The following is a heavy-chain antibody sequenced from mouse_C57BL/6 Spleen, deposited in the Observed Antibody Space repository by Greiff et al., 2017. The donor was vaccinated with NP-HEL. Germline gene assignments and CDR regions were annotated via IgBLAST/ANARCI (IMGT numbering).Heavy chain of an antibody. Sequence: EVKLMESGPVLVKPGASVKMSCKASGYTFTDYYMNWVKQSHGKSLEWIGVINPYNGGTSYNQKFKGKATLTVDKSSSTAYMELNSLTSEDSAVYYCARAAQAPWFAYGGQGTLVTVSA. D-gene: IGHD3-2*02. CDR1: GYTFTDYY. J-gene: IGHJ3*01. CDR3: ARAAQAPWFAY. V-gene: IGHV1-19*01. CDR2: INPYNGGT.